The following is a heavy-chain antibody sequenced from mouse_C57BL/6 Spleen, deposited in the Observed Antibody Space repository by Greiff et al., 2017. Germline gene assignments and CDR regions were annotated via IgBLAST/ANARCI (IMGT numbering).Heavy chain of an antibody. CDR3: ARCSYYYGSSYYAMDY. V-gene: IGHV1-66*01. Sequence: VQLQQSGPELVKPGASVKISCKASGYSFTSYYIHWVKQRPGQGLEWIGWIYPGSGNTTYNEQFKGKATLTADTSSSTAYMQLSSLPSEDSAVYYGARCSYYYGSSYYAMDYWGQGTAVTGSS. J-gene: IGHJ4*01. CDR2: IYPGSGNT. D-gene: IGHD1-1*01. CDR1: GYSFTSYY.